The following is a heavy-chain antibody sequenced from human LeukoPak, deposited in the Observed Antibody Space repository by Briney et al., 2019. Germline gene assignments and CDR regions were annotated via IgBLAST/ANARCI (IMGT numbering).Heavy chain of an antibody. CDR1: GYTFTSYG. J-gene: IGHJ6*02. CDR3: WGTMIVEDYYYGMDV. Sequence: ASVKVSCKASGYTFTSYGISWVRQAPGQGLEWMGWISAYNGNTNYAQKLQGRVTMTTDTSTSTAYMELRSLRSDDTAVYYCWGTMIVEDYYYGMDVWGQGTTVTVSS. CDR2: ISAYNGNT. D-gene: IGHD3-22*01. V-gene: IGHV1-18*01.